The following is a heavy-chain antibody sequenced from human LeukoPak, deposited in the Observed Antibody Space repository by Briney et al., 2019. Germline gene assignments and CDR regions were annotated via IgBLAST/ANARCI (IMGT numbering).Heavy chain of an antibody. CDR1: GFTLSNHW. CDR3: AKDLKYSSRYFDY. Sequence: GALRLSCAASGFTLSNHWMIWVRQAPGKGLECVANIKQDGTEKYYLDSVKGRFTISRDSAKNSLYLQMNSLRPEDTALYYCAKDLKYSSRYFDYWGQGTLVTVSS. CDR2: IKQDGTEK. J-gene: IGHJ4*02. V-gene: IGHV3-7*03. D-gene: IGHD6-19*01.